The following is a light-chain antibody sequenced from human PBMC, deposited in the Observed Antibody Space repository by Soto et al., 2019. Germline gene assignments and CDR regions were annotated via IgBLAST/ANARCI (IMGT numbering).Light chain of an antibody. Sequence: QTVVTQEPSFSVSPGGTVTLTCGLSSGSVSTSYYPSWYQQTPGQAPRTLIXSTXXXAXXVPDRFXXSILGNXXAXTIXGXXXXXXXXYYXVLYMGSGIRVFGGGTKLTVL. V-gene: IGLV8-61*01. CDR3: VLYMGSGIRV. J-gene: IGLJ3*02. CDR1: SGSVSTSYY. CDR2: STX.